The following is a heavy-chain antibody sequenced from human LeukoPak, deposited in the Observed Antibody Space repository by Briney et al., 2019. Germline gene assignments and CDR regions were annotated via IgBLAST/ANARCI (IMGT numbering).Heavy chain of an antibody. J-gene: IGHJ4*02. CDR2: ISAYNGNT. V-gene: IGHV1-18*04. D-gene: IGHD2-15*01. Sequence: GASVKVSCKASGYTFTSYGIIWVRQAPGQGLEGMGWISAYNGNTNYAQKLQGRVTMTTDTSTSTAYMELRSLRSDDTAVYYCARAEIYCSGGSCYPVGADYWGPGTLVTVSS. CDR1: GYTFTSYG. CDR3: ARAEIYCSGGSCYPVGADY.